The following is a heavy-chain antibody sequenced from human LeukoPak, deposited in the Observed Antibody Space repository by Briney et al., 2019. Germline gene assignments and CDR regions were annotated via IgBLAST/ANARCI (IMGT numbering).Heavy chain of an antibody. D-gene: IGHD6-13*01. Sequence: GGSLRLSCAASGFTFSSYEMNWVRQAPGKGLEWVSYISSSGSTIYYADSVKGRFTISRDNAKNSLYLQMSSLRAEDTAVYYCARAIAAADSWGQGTLVTVSS. J-gene: IGHJ4*02. CDR2: ISSSGSTI. CDR1: GFTFSSYE. V-gene: IGHV3-48*03. CDR3: ARAIAAADS.